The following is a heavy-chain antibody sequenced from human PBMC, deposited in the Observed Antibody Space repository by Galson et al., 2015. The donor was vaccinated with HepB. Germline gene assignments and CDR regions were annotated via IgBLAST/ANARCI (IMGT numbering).Heavy chain of an antibody. V-gene: IGHV3-23*01. D-gene: IGHD3-10*01. J-gene: IGHJ6*03. CDR1: GFSFSSYA. CDR2: ISGSGVRT. CDR3: AKDYGSGCYSPFYYMYYYMDV. Sequence: SLRLSCAASGFSFSSYAMNWVRQAPGKGLEWVSAISGSGVRTYYADSVKGRFTISRDNSKNTLYLQINSLRAEDTAVYYCAKDYGSGCYSPFYYMYYYMDVWGKGTTVTVSS.